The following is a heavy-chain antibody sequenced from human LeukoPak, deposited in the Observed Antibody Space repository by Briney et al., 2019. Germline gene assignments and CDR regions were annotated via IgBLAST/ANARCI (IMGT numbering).Heavy chain of an antibody. CDR2: ITWNSGSI. CDR1: GFTFDDYA. V-gene: IGHV3-9*01. Sequence: PGGSLRLSCAASGFTFDDYAMHWVRRAPGKGLEWVSGITWNSGSIGYADSVEGRFTISRDNAKNSLYLLMNSLRAEDTALYYCAKGSVDTAMVSPFDYWGQGTLVTVSS. J-gene: IGHJ4*02. D-gene: IGHD5-18*01. CDR3: AKGSVDTAMVSPFDY.